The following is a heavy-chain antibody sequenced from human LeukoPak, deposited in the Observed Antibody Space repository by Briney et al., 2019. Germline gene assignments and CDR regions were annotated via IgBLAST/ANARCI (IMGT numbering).Heavy chain of an antibody. Sequence: GGSLRLSCAASGFTFSGCAMSWVRRTPGKGLEWVSGISGSGDNTLYADSVKGRFTISRDNSKNTLYLEMNSLRAEDTAIYYCAKMKGHPLPKYYMDVWGQGTTVTVSS. D-gene: IGHD1-26*01. J-gene: IGHJ6*01. CDR3: AKMKGHPLPKYYMDV. V-gene: IGHV3-23*01. CDR1: GFTFSGCA. CDR2: ISGSGDNT.